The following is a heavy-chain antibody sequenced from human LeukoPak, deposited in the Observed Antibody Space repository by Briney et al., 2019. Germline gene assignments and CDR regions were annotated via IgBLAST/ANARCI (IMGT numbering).Heavy chain of an antibody. D-gene: IGHD4-17*01. CDR3: ARDLPYGVYPDY. CDR2: ISTIGSRA. CDR1: GFAFSTFS. J-gene: IGHJ4*02. Sequence: GASLRLSCAASGFAFSTFSMTWVRQAPGKGLEWVSAISTIGSRAYYADSVKGRFTISRDNSKNTLYLQMNSLRAEDTAVYYCARDLPYGVYPDYWGQGTLVTAPS. V-gene: IGHV3-23*01.